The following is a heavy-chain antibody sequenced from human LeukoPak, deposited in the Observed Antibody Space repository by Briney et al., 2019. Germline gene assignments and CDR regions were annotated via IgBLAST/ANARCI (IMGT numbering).Heavy chain of an antibody. D-gene: IGHD3-3*01. Sequence: SETLSLTCTVSGGSISSGSNSWSWIRQPAGKGLEWIGRIYTSGSTNYNPSLKGRVTISVDTPKNQFSLKLSSVTAADTAVYYCARTPYYDFWTVDPWGQGTLVTVSS. J-gene: IGHJ5*02. CDR1: GGSISSGSNS. CDR2: IYTSGST. CDR3: ARTPYYDFWTVDP. V-gene: IGHV4-61*02.